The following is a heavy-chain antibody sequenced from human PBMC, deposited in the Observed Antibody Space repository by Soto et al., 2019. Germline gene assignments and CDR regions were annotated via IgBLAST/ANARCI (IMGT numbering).Heavy chain of an antibody. V-gene: IGHV4-59*01. Sequence: QVQLPESGPGLVKPSETLSLTCTVSGGSITSSYWSWIRQPPGKGLEWIGYIYYSGSTNYNPSLKSRVTISVDTSTNQFPLNLSSVTAADTAVYFCARGLRYFDWWGQGTLVTVSS. J-gene: IGHJ4*02. D-gene: IGHD3-9*01. CDR3: ARGLRYFDW. CDR1: GGSITSSY. CDR2: IYYSGST.